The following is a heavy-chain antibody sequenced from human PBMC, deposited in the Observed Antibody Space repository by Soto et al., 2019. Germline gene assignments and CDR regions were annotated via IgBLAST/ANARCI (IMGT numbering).Heavy chain of an antibody. D-gene: IGHD2-2*02. V-gene: IGHV1-69*13. CDR2: IIPIFGTA. J-gene: IGHJ6*02. Sequence: VKVSCKASGGTFSSYAISWVRQAPGQGLEWMGGIIPIFGTANYAQKFQGRVTITADESTSTACMELSSLRSEDTAVYYCARNIVVVPAAIEEYYYYGMDVWGQGTTVTVSS. CDR3: ARNIVVVPAAIEEYYYYGMDV. CDR1: GGTFSSYA.